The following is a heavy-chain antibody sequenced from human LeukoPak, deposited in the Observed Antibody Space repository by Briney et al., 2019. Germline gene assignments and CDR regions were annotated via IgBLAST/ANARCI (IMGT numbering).Heavy chain of an antibody. CDR1: GFTFDDYA. CDR2: ISWNSGSI. Sequence: PGRFLRLSCAASGFTFDDYAMHWVRQAPGKGLEWVSGISWNSGSIGYADSVKGRFTISRDNAKNSLYLQMNSLRAEDTALYYCAKVQGSGWYGWFDPWGQGTLVTVSS. V-gene: IGHV3-9*01. CDR3: AKVQGSGWYGWFDP. D-gene: IGHD6-19*01. J-gene: IGHJ5*02.